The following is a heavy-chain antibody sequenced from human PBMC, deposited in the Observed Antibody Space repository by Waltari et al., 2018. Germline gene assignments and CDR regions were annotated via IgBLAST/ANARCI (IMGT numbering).Heavy chain of an antibody. CDR2: IKIDGSEK. CDR1: GFTFSTYW. J-gene: IGHJ4*02. CDR3: ARLFGSGWYGPDC. V-gene: IGHV3-7*01. Sequence: EVQLVESGGGLVQPGGSLRLSCAASGFTFSTYWMSWVRQAPGKGREWVANIKIDGSEKYYGDSLKGRFTISRDNAKNSLYLQMNGLRADDTAVYYCARLFGSGWYGPDCWGQGTLVTVSS. D-gene: IGHD6-19*01.